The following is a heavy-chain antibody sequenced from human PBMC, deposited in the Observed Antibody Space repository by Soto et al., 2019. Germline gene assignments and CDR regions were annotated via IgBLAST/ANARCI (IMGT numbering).Heavy chain of an antibody. J-gene: IGHJ3*02. V-gene: IGHV1-58*02. CDR2: IVVGSGNT. Sequence: SVKVSCKASGFTFTSSAMQWVRQARGQRLEWIGWIVVGSGNTNYAQKFQERVTITRDMSTSTAYMELSSLRSEDTAVYYCAAQITIFGVVILDDAFDIWGQGTMVTVSS. CDR1: GFTFTSSA. CDR3: AAQITIFGVVILDDAFDI. D-gene: IGHD3-3*01.